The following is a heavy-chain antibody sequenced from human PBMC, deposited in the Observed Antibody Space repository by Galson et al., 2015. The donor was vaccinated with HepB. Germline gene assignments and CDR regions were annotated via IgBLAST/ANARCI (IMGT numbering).Heavy chain of an antibody. CDR2: IIPILGIA. CDR1: GGTFSSYT. Sequence: SVKVSCKASGGTFSSYTISWVRQAPGQGLEWMGRIIPILGIANYAQKFQGRDTITADKSTSTAYMELSSLRSEDTAVYYCARDQSLDYYYYGMDVWGQGTTVTVSS. J-gene: IGHJ6*02. CDR3: ARDQSLDYYYYGMDV. V-gene: IGHV1-69*04.